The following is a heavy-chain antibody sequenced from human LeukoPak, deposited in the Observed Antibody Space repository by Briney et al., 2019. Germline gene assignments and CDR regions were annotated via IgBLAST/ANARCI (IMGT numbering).Heavy chain of an antibody. V-gene: IGHV6-1*01. CDR3: ARPHRRDGGNHEIDY. D-gene: IGHD4-23*01. Sequence: SQTLSLTCAISGDSVSSHDAAWNWIRQSPSRGLEWLARTYYRSRWLNDYAVSVKSRITINPDTSKNQFSLKLSSVTAADTAVYYCARPHRRDGGNHEIDYWGQGTLVTVSS. CDR2: TYYRSRWLN. CDR1: GDSVSSHDAA. J-gene: IGHJ4*02.